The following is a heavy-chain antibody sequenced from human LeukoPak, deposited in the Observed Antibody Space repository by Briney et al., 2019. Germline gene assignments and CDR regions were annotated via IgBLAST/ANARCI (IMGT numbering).Heavy chain of an antibody. Sequence: GLEWIGEINHSGSTNYNPSLKSRVTISVDTSKNQFSLKLSSVTAADTAVYYCARGAWYFDYWGQGTLVTVSS. CDR2: INHSGST. CDR3: ARGAWYFDY. V-gene: IGHV4-34*13. J-gene: IGHJ4*02.